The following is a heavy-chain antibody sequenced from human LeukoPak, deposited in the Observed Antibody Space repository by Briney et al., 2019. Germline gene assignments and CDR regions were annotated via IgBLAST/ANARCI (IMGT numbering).Heavy chain of an antibody. V-gene: IGHV3-30*04. CDR1: GFPFRNYA. J-gene: IGHJ4*02. CDR2: ISYDSSYK. Sequence: GRSLRLSCAASGFPFRNYAMHWVRQAPGKGLEWVAVISYDSSYKYYADSVKGRFTISRDNSRNTVYLQINSLRGEDTAVYYCAREGSEWLRFHFDYWGRGTLVTVSS. D-gene: IGHD5-12*01. CDR3: AREGSEWLRFHFDY.